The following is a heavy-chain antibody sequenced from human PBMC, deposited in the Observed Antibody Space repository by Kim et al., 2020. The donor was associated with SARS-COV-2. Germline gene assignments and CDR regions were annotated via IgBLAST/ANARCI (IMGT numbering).Heavy chain of an antibody. CDR2: IYNSGST. V-gene: IGHV4-34*01. CDR3: ARPGKAYSSSFRYAFDI. J-gene: IGHJ3*02. CDR1: GGSISGYY. D-gene: IGHD6-13*01. Sequence: SETLSLTCAVSGGSISGYYWYWICHPQGKGLEWNGEIYNSGSTNYNQSLKSRVTISVDTSKNKYSLKLSSVTAADTAVYYCARPGKAYSSSFRYAFDIWGQGTMVTVSS.